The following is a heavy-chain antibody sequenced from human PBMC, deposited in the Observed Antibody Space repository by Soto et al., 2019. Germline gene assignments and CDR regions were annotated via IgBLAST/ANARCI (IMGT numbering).Heavy chain of an antibody. J-gene: IGHJ6*02. CDR3: ARVGHITNYGMAV. Sequence: QVQLVQSGAEVKKPGSSVKVSCEASGGTFSSYPINWVRQAPGQGLEWMGGIIPFFGTSNSAQKFQGRVTITADDSTSTAYMELRSLRSEDTAVYYCARVGHITNYGMAVWGQGTTVTVSS. CDR2: IIPFFGTS. V-gene: IGHV1-69*01. D-gene: IGHD1-26*01. CDR1: GGTFSSYP.